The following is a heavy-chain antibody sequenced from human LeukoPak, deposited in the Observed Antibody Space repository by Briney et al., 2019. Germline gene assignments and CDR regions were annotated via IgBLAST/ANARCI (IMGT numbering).Heavy chain of an antibody. Sequence: WGSLRLSCAASGFTFSSYWMNWARQAPGKGLEWVASINHNGNVNYYVDSVKGRFTISRDNAKNSLYLQMSNLRAEDTAVYFCARGGGLDVWGQGATVTVSS. CDR2: INHNGNVN. CDR1: GFTFSSYW. J-gene: IGHJ6*02. V-gene: IGHV3-7*03. D-gene: IGHD3-16*01. CDR3: ARGGGLDV.